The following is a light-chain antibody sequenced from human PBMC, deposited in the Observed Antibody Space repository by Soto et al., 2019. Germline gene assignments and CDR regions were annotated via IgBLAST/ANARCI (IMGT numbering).Light chain of an antibody. CDR1: SSDGGGYNS. J-gene: IGLJ2*01. CDR3: SSYAGSNNFV. CDR2: EVS. V-gene: IGLV2-8*01. Sequence: QSVLTQPPSASGSPGQSVTISCTGTSSDGGGYNSVSWYQQHPGKAPKLVIYEVSKRPSGVPDRFSGSKSGNPASLMVSWLQAEDEADYFCSSYAGSNNFVFGGGTKLTVL.